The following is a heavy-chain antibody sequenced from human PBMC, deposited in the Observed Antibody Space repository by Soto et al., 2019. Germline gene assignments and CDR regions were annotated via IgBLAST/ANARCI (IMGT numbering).Heavy chain of an antibody. Sequence: GGSLRLSCAASGFTFSNGDMNWVHQAPGKGLEWVSGVSWNGSRTHYADSVKGRFTISRDNSKNTLYLQMNSLRAEDTAVYYCARDYYKYYDSSGYYRSPAYWGQGTLVTVSS. CDR3: ARDYYKYYDSSGYYRSPAY. V-gene: IGHV3-35*01. J-gene: IGHJ4*02. D-gene: IGHD3-22*01. CDR1: GFTFSNGD. CDR2: VSWNGSRT.